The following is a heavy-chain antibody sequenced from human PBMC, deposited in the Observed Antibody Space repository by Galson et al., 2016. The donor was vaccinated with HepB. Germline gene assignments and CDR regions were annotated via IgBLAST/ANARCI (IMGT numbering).Heavy chain of an antibody. J-gene: IGHJ6*02. CDR2: ISDSGRTT. D-gene: IGHD5-12*01. CDR3: ANLRGGYSGPRYYDYYNGMDV. Sequence: SLRLSCAASGFSFSSYAMSWVPQAPGKGLEWVSAISDSGRTTYYTDSVKGRFTISRDNSRNTLHLQMNSLTAEDTAIYYCANLRGGYSGPRYYDYYNGMDVWGQGTTVTVSS. V-gene: IGHV3-23*01. CDR1: GFSFSSYA.